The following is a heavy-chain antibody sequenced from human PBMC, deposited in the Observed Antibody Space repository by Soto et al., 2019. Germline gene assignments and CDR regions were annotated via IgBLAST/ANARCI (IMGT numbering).Heavy chain of an antibody. CDR2: ISDGGRSV. CDR3: ANLSSNSGWITFDL. D-gene: IGHD6-19*01. CDR1: GITFSTSA. Sequence: EVQLLESGGGLVQPGGSLRLSCVASGITFSTSAMGWVRQAPGRGLEWVSTISDGGRSVYYADSVKGHFTISRDNFKNTLFLQMNSLRAEDSAVYYCANLSSNSGWITFDLWGQGTMVTVSS. J-gene: IGHJ4*02. V-gene: IGHV3-23*01.